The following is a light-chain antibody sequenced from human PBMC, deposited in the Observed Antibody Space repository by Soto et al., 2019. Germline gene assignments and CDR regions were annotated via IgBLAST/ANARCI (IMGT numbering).Light chain of an antibody. J-gene: IGKJ4*01. CDR2: AAA. CDR3: QQANSFPLT. V-gene: IGKV1D-12*01. Sequence: RMTPSPSSLSASPGDRVTITCRANQGISIYLNWFQQKPGKAPKLLIYAAASLQSGVPSRFSGSGSGTDFTLTISSLQPEDFATYFCQQANSFPLTFGGGTKVDIK. CDR1: QGISIY.